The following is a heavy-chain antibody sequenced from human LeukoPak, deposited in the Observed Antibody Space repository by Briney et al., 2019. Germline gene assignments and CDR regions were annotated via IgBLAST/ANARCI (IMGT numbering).Heavy chain of an antibody. D-gene: IGHD3-22*01. Sequence: GESLKISCKGSEYIFTNYWIGWVRQMPGKGLEWMGRIDPSDSYTNYSPSFQGHVTISADKSISTAYLQWSSLKASDTAMYYCARHTPEYDSSGFDYWGQGTLVTVSS. V-gene: IGHV5-10-1*01. CDR3: ARHTPEYDSSGFDY. CDR2: IDPSDSYT. J-gene: IGHJ4*02. CDR1: EYIFTNYW.